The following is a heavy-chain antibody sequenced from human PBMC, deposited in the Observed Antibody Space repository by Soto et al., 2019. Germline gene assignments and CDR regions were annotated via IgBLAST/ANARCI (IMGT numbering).Heavy chain of an antibody. CDR1: GGSISSGGYS. CDR3: ARSSITPHHLMYAFDY. D-gene: IGHD3-10*01. Sequence: SETLSLTCAVSGGSISSGGYSWSWIRQPPGKGLECIGYIYHSGSTYYNPSLKGRVTISVDTSKNQFSLRLNSVTAADTAVYYCARSSITPHHLMYAFDYWGQGTLVTVSS. V-gene: IGHV4-30-2*01. J-gene: IGHJ4*02. CDR2: IYHSGST.